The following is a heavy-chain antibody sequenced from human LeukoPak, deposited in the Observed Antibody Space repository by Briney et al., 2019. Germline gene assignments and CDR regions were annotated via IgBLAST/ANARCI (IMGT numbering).Heavy chain of an antibody. CDR2: LRYDGSNK. J-gene: IGHJ4*02. V-gene: IGHV3-30*02. D-gene: IGHD5-12*01. CDR3: AKERYSGYDFDY. Sequence: GGSLRLSCAASGFTFSCYGMHWVRQAPGKGLERVAFLRYDGSNKYYADSEKGRFTISRDNSKNTLYLQMNSLRAEDTAVYYCAKERYSGYDFDYWGQGTLVTVSS. CDR1: GFTFSCYG.